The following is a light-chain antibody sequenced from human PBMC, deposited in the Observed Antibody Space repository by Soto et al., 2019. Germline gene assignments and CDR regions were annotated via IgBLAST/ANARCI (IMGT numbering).Light chain of an antibody. CDR1: QSISGN. V-gene: IGKV3-15*01. Sequence: GLGQDPITRSVSPEERATLSCRASQSISGNLAWYQQKPGQAPRLLIYHAIARATGIPTRFSGSGSGTEFTLTISSLQSEDFAVYYCQQYTNLLLIPFCHVRRLAIK. J-gene: IGKJ5*01. CDR2: HAI. CDR3: QQYTNLLLIP.